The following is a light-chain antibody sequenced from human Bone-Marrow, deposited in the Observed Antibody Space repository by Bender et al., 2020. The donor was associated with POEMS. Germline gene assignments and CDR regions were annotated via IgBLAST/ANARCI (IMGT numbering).Light chain of an antibody. CDR2: ENN. J-gene: IGLJ3*02. V-gene: IGLV1-51*02. CDR1: SSNIGNNY. CDR3: QSYDNSLGGWV. Sequence: QSVLPQPPSVSSAPGQKVTISCSGSSSNIGNNYVSWYQQLPGTAPKLLIYENNKRPSGIPDRFSGSKSGTSASLAITGLQAEDEGDYYCQSYDNSLGGWVFGGGTKLTVL.